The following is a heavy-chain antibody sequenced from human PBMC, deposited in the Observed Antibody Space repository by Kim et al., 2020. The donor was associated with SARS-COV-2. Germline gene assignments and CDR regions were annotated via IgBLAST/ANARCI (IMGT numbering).Heavy chain of an antibody. CDR1: GASVSSYY. D-gene: IGHD5-12*01. Sequence: SETLSLTCTVSGASVSSYYWNWIRQPPGRGLEWIGYFYHSGTANYNPSLKSRVTMSVDTSQNHFFLKLNSVTDAATAVYYCARDAGDGYNFVYWGQGSLVTVSS. V-gene: IGHV4-59*02. J-gene: IGHJ4*02. CDR2: FYHSGTA. CDR3: ARDAGDGYNFVY.